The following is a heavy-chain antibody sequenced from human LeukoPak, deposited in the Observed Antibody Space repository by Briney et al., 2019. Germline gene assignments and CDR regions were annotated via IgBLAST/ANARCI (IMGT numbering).Heavy chain of an antibody. J-gene: IGHJ4*02. D-gene: IGHD3-22*01. CDR2: IYYSGST. Sequence: SETLSLTCTVSGGSISSYYWSWIRQPPGKGLEWIGYIYYSGSTNYNPSLKSRVTISVDTSKNQFSLKLSSVTAADTAVYYCARAPDYYDSSGYYLTQYYFDYWGQGTLVTVSS. CDR3: ARAPDYYDSSGYYLTQYYFDY. CDR1: GGSISSYY. V-gene: IGHV4-59*01.